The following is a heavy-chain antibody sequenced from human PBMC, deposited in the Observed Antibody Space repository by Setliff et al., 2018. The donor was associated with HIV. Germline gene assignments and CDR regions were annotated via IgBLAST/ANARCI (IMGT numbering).Heavy chain of an antibody. CDR2: IYSNGST. V-gene: IGHV4-59*11. CDR1: GDSISNHD. CDR3: ARRVGIWIFGAPNQYYYMDV. J-gene: IGHJ6*03. D-gene: IGHD3-3*01. Sequence: PSETLSLTCTVSGDSISNHDWIWVRQPPGRGLEWIGHIYSNGSTNYNPSIRSRVTISVDTSKNHLSLKLSSVTGADTAIFYCARRVGIWIFGAPNQYYYMDVWGTGTTVTVSS.